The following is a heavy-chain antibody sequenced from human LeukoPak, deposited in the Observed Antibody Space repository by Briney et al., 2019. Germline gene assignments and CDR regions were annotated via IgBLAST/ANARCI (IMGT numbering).Heavy chain of an antibody. CDR3: TCRIAVGGTVFDY. Sequence: GGSLRLSCAASGFTFSGSAMHWVRQASGKGLEWVGCIRGKANSYATAYSASVKGRFTISRDDSKNTAYLQMNSLKTEDTAVYYCTCRIAVGGTVFDYWGEGSLVTVSS. D-gene: IGHD6-19*01. V-gene: IGHV3-73*01. J-gene: IGHJ4*02. CDR2: IRGKANSYAT. CDR1: GFTFSGSA.